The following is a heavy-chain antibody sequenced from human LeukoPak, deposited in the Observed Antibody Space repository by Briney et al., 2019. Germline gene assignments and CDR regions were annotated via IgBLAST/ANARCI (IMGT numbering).Heavy chain of an antibody. CDR1: GFTFSSYG. J-gene: IGHJ4*02. Sequence: GGSLRLSCAASGFTFSSYGMHWVRQAPGKGLEWVAVIWYDGSNKYYADSVKGRFTISRDNSKNTLYLQMNSLRAEDTAVYYCARDRAVAGSIGYWGQGTLVTVSS. D-gene: IGHD6-19*01. CDR2: IWYDGSNK. CDR3: ARDRAVAGSIGY. V-gene: IGHV3-33*01.